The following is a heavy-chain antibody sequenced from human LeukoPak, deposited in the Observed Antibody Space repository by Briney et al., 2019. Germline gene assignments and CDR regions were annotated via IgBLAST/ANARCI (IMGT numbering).Heavy chain of an antibody. J-gene: IGHJ4*02. CDR1: GGSISSRSYY. D-gene: IGHD5-18*01. Sequence: SETLSLTCTVSGGSISSRSYYWGWIRQPPGKGLEWIGSSYYSGSSYYNPSLESRVTIFVDTSKNQFSLKLSSVTAADTAVYYCASQRGYNYGYVDYWGQGTLVTVSS. CDR3: ASQRGYNYGYVDY. CDR2: SYYSGSS. V-gene: IGHV4-39*01.